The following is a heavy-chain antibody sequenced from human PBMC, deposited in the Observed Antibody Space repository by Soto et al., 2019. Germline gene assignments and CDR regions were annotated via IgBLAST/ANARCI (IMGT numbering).Heavy chain of an antibody. Sequence: PGGSLRLSCAASGFTFSSYWMSWVRQAPGKGLEWVANIKQDGSEKYYVDSVKGRFTISRDNAKNSLYLQMNSLRAEDTAVYYCARVTVRVYADVYYFDYWGQGTLVTVSS. CDR3: ARVTVRVYADVYYFDY. CDR1: GFTFSSYW. V-gene: IGHV3-7*01. CDR2: IKQDGSEK. D-gene: IGHD2-8*01. J-gene: IGHJ4*02.